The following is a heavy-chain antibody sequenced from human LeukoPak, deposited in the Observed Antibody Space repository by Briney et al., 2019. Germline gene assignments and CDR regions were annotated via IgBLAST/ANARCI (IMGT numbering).Heavy chain of an antibody. J-gene: IGHJ4*02. CDR2: ISGSGGST. V-gene: IGHV3-23*01. CDR1: GFTFSSYA. Sequence: GGSLRLSCAASGFTFSSYAMSWVRQAPGKGLEWVSGISGSGGSTYYADSVKGRFTISRDNSKNTLYLQMSSLRAEDTAVYYCAKQHIREPLSYFDYWGQGTLVTVSS. CDR3: AKQHIREPLSYFDY. D-gene: IGHD5-24*01.